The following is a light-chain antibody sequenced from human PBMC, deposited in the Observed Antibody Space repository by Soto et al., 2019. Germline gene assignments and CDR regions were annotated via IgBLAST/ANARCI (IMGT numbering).Light chain of an antibody. CDR2: GAS. CDR3: QQYNEWTLT. V-gene: IGKV3-15*01. J-gene: IGKJ4*01. Sequence: EIVRTQSPATLSVSPGERASLACRASQSVSTDLAWYQKKPAQDPRLLIYGASTRATGIPARFSGGGSGTEFNLTISRLQSADFAVYECQQYNEWTLTFGGGTKFDIK. CDR1: QSVSTD.